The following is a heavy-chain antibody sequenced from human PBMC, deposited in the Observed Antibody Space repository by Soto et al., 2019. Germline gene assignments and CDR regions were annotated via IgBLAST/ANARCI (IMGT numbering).Heavy chain of an antibody. Sequence: QVQLVQSGAEVKKPGASVKVSCKASGYTFTSYGISWVRQAPGQGLEWMGWISAYNGNTNYAQKLQGRVTMTPDTSTRTAYMEMRRVRSDDTAVYYCAREYGSGRRFDSWGQGTLVTVSS. J-gene: IGHJ4*02. CDR3: AREYGSGRRFDS. V-gene: IGHV1-18*01. CDR2: ISAYNGNT. D-gene: IGHD3-10*01. CDR1: GYTFTSYG.